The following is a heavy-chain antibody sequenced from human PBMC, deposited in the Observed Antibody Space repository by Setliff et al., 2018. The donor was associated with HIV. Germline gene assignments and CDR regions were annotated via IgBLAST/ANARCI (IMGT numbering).Heavy chain of an antibody. J-gene: IGHJ3*01. V-gene: IGHV4-38-2*02. CDR2: IYQSGST. CDR3: ARAPPGIQNDAFDV. Sequence: SETLSLTCSVSSYSISSGYYWGWIRQPPGKGLEWIGNIYQSGSTFYNPSLKSRVTMSVETSKNQFSLKLNSVTAADTAVYYCARAPPGIQNDAFDVWGQGTMVTVSS. CDR1: SYSISSGYY.